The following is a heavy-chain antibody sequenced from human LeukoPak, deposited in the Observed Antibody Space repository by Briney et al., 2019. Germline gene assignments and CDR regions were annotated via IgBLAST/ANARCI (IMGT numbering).Heavy chain of an antibody. CDR2: TYHSGST. CDR3: ARGDDFWSGYRPGGLLDWFDP. V-gene: IGHV4-38-2*02. CDR1: GYSISSGYY. Sequence: SETLSLTCTVSGYSISSGYYWGWIRQPPGKGLEWIGSTYHSGSTYYNPSLKSRVTISVDTSKNQFSLKLSSVTAADTAVYYCARGDDFWSGYRPGGLLDWFDPWGQGTLVTVSS. D-gene: IGHD3-3*01. J-gene: IGHJ5*02.